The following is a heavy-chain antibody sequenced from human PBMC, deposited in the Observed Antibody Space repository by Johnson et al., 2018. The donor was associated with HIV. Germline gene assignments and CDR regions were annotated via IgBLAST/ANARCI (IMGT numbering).Heavy chain of an antibody. V-gene: IGHV3-30-3*01. Sequence: VPLVESGGGVVQPGRSLRLSCAASGFTFSSYAMHWVRQAPGKGLEWVAVISYDGSNKYYADSVKGRFTISRDNSKNTVYLQMKSLRAEDTAVYYCARARPNSYYYDSSGYPDAFDIWGQGTMVTVSS. D-gene: IGHD3-22*01. CDR1: GFTFSSYA. J-gene: IGHJ3*02. CDR2: ISYDGSNK. CDR3: ARARPNSYYYDSSGYPDAFDI.